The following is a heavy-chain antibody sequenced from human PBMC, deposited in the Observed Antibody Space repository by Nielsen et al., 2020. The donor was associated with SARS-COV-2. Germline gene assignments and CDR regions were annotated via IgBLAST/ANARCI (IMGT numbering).Heavy chain of an antibody. V-gene: IGHV3-15*01. D-gene: IGHD4-17*01. CDR1: GFTFSNAW. J-gene: IGHJ4*02. Sequence: GESLKISCAASGFTFSNAWMSWVRQAPGKGLEWVGRIKSKTDGGTTDYAAPVKGRFTISRDDSKNTLYLQMNSLKTEDTAVYYCTRVSYGYFDYWGQGTLVTVSS. CDR3: TRVSYGYFDY. CDR2: IKSKTDGGTT.